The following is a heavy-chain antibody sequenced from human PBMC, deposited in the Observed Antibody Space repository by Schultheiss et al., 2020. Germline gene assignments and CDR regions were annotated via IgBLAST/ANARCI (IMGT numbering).Heavy chain of an antibody. V-gene: IGHV3-73*01. Sequence: GESLKISCAAAGFIFDHYAMHWVRQAPGKGLEWVGRIRGKANSYATAYAASVKGRFTISRDNAKNSLYLQMNSLRAEDTALYYCAKNRGGSSPGYYYYYMDVWGKGTTVTVSS. J-gene: IGHJ6*03. CDR2: IRGKANSYAT. D-gene: IGHD1-14*01. CDR3: AKNRGGSSPGYYYYYMDV. CDR1: GFIFDHYA.